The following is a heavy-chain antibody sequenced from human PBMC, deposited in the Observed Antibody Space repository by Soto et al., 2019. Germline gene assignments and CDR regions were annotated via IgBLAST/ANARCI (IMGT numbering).Heavy chain of an antibody. Sequence: QVQLVESGGGVVQPGTSLRLSCAASGFTFNSYSIHWVRQAPGKGLEWVAVISYDGNTQYYGDSLKGRFIVSRENSKNTVYLQMNDLRADDTAVYYCAKVSRASRISTPDFDSWGQGTLVAVSS. CDR1: GFTFNSYS. CDR2: ISYDGNTQ. J-gene: IGHJ4*02. CDR3: AKVSRASRISTPDFDS. V-gene: IGHV3-30-3*01.